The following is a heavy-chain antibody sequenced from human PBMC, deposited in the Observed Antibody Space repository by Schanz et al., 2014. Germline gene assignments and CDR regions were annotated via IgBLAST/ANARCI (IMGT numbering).Heavy chain of an antibody. Sequence: VKKPGASVQVYCNVFVYTFVMKPIHWVRQLPGQWLGWMGIINPSGGCTSYALRFQDRVIVSRDTSSSTVYMELSILRSEDTAVYYCAMSPTAYSSDTSCLGTPVVYWGQRHRITVSS. J-gene: IGHJ4*02. CDR3: AMSPTAYSSDTSCLGTPVVY. V-gene: IGHV1-46*03. D-gene: IGHD2-2*01. CDR1: VYTFVMKP. CDR2: INPSGGCT.